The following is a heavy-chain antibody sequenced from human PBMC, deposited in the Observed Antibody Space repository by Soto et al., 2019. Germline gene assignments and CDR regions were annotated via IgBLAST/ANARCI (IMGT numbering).Heavy chain of an antibody. V-gene: IGHV2-5*01. CDR3: ARGLAALPVFAFDI. CDR1: GFSLSTSGVG. J-gene: IGHJ3*02. CDR2: IYWNGDE. Sequence: QSTLKESGPTLVRPTQTLTLTCSFSGFSLSTSGVGVGWIRQPPGKALEWLAHIYWNGDEHYRPSLKSRLSITKDTSINQVVLTMTNMDPVDTATYYCARGLAALPVFAFDIWGQGTMVTVSS. D-gene: IGHD6-6*01.